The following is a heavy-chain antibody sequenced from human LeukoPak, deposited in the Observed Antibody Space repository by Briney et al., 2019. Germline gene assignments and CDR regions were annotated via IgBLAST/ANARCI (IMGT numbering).Heavy chain of an antibody. CDR1: GFTFNSYS. V-gene: IGHV3-53*01. D-gene: IGHD3-10*01. J-gene: IGHJ3*02. CDR3: AYGGAFDI. CDR2: IYSGGST. Sequence: PGGSLRLSCAASGFTFNSYSMNWVRQAPGKGLEWVSVIYSGGSTDSADSVKGRFTITRDISKNTLYLQMNSLRAEDTAVYYCAYGGAFDIWGQGTMVTVSS.